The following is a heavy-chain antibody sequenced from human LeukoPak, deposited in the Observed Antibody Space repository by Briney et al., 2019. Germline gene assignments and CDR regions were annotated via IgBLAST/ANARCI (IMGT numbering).Heavy chain of an antibody. CDR2: INGDGSNI. J-gene: IGHJ4*02. D-gene: IGHD2-2*01. CDR1: GFTFSSYW. CDR3: AKDGYCSSTSCGFFHY. Sequence: GSLRLSCVASGFTFSSYWMHWVRQDPRKGLVWVSRINGDGSNINYADSVRGRFTISRDNSKNTLYLQMSSLRAEDTAVYYCAKDGYCSSTSCGFFHYWGQGTLVTVSS. V-gene: IGHV3-74*01.